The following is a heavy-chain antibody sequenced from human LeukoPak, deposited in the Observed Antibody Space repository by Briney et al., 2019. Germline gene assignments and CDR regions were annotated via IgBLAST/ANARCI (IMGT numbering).Heavy chain of an antibody. J-gene: IGHJ4*02. CDR2: INHSGST. CDR1: GGSFSGYY. CDR3: ARSFSTYCSSTSCPSTFDY. D-gene: IGHD2-2*01. V-gene: IGHV4-34*01. Sequence: SETLSLTCAVYGGSFSGYYWSWIRQPPGKGLEWIGEINHSGSTNYKPSLKSRVTISVDTCKNQFSLTLRSVTAADTAVYYCARSFSTYCSSTSCPSTFDYWGQRTLVTVSS.